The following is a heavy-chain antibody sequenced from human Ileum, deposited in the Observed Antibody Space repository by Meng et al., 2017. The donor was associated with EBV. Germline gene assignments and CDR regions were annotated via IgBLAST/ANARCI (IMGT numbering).Heavy chain of an antibody. D-gene: IGHD1-26*01. CDR2: FYEGTT. Sequence: QVQLQASGPGLGKPSGTLSLTCDVSGVSISGNYWSWIRQSPVKGLEWIGFFYEGTTNYNPSLKSRVTIAAGPANNQISLRLSSVTSADTAVYYCAKGGQWDPLDSWGRGILVTVSS. CDR3: AKGGQWDPLDS. J-gene: IGHJ4*02. CDR1: GVSISGNY. V-gene: IGHV4-59*01.